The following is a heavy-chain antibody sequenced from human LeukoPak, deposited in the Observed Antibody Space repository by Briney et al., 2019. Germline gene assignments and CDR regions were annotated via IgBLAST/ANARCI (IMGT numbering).Heavy chain of an antibody. D-gene: IGHD3-3*01. V-gene: IGHV3-7*01. CDR1: GFTFSRNW. CDR3: ARDEYLWSGYYPNQVFDY. Sequence: GGSLRLSCAASGFTFSRNWMTWVRQAPGKGLEWVANIKQDGSEKYYVDSVKGRFTISRDNAKNSLYLQMNSLRAEDTAEYYCARDEYLWSGYYPNQVFDYWGQGTLVTVSS. CDR2: IKQDGSEK. J-gene: IGHJ4*02.